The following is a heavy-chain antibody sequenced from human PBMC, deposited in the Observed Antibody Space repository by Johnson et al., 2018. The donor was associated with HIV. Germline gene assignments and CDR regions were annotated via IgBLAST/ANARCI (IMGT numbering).Heavy chain of an antibody. J-gene: IGHJ3*02. V-gene: IGHV3-66*01. CDR3: AREDDSSGWWRITKSDAFDI. Sequence: VQLVESGGGLVQPGGSLRLSCAASGFTVSSNYVSWVRQAPGKGLEWVSVIYSGGTTYYADSVKGRFTISRDNSKNTVYLQMNSLRVEDTAVYFCAREDDSSGWWRITKSDAFDIWGQGTMVTVSS. D-gene: IGHD6-19*01. CDR2: IYSGGTT. CDR1: GFTVSSNY.